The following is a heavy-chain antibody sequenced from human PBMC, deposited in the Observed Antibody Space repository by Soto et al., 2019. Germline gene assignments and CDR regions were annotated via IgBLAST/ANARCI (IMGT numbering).Heavy chain of an antibody. CDR1: GGSFSGYY. J-gene: IGHJ3*02. Sequence: SETLSLTCAVYGGSFSGYYWRCIRQPPGKGLERSGEINHSGSTNYNPSLKSRVTISVDTSKNQFSMKLSSVTAADTAVYYCARSGYYNLTSDAFDIAGQGTMVTVSS. CDR3: ARSGYYNLTSDAFDI. V-gene: IGHV4-34*01. CDR2: INHSGST. D-gene: IGHD3-22*01.